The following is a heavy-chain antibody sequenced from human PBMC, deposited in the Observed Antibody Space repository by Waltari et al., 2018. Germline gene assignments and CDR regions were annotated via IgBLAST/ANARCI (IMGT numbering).Heavy chain of an antibody. D-gene: IGHD6-19*01. J-gene: IGHJ2*01. CDR1: GFSFADYA. Sequence: EMQLVESGGGLVEPGRSLRLSCAASGFSFADYAMYWVRQAPGKGLEWVSGITWNSDTLGYGDSVKGRFTISRDSATNSLYLQMNKLRPEDTALYYCAKGKQWLDWYFDLWGRGTLVTVSS. CDR2: ITWNSDTL. CDR3: AKGKQWLDWYFDL. V-gene: IGHV3-9*01.